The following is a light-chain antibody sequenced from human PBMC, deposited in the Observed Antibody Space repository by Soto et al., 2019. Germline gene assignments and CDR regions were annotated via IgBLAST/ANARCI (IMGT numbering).Light chain of an antibody. J-gene: IGKJ1*01. CDR3: HQYDRSPRT. Sequence: EIVLTQSPGTLSLSPGERATLSCRASQSVSSSNLAWYQQKPGQAPRLLIYGASSRATGIPDRFSGNGSGTVFTLTISRLEPEDFAVYYCHQYDRSPRTFGQGTKVDIK. V-gene: IGKV3-20*01. CDR2: GAS. CDR1: QSVSSSN.